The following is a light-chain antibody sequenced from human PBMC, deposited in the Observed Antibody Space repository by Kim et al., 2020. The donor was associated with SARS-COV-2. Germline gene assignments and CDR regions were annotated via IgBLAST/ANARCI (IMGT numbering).Light chain of an antibody. CDR2: LGS. J-gene: IGKJ5*01. CDR1: QSLLHSNGYNY. Sequence: PASISCRSSQSLLHSNGYNYLKWYLQKPGQSPQLLIYLGSNRVSGVPDRFSGSGSGTDFTLKISRVEAEDVGVYYCMQGYLAPITFGQGTRLEIK. CDR3: MQGYLAPIT. V-gene: IGKV2-28*01.